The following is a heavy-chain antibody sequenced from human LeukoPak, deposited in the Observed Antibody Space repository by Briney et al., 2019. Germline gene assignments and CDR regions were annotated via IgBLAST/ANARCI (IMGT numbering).Heavy chain of an antibody. D-gene: IGHD5-18*01. CDR2: IYTSGST. V-gene: IGHV4-61*02. CDR3: SSTAMVIGGGDY. J-gene: IGHJ4*02. CDR1: GGSISSGSYY. Sequence: SETLSLTCTVSGGSISSGSYYWSWIRQPAGKGLEWIGRIYTSGSTNYNPSLKSRVTISVDTSKNQFSLKLSSVTAADTAVYYCSSTAMVIGGGDYWGQGTLVTVSS.